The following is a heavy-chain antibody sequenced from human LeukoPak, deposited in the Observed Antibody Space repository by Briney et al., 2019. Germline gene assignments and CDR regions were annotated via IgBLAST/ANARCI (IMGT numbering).Heavy chain of an antibody. CDR1: GGSISSSSYY. J-gene: IGHJ5*02. V-gene: IGHV4-39*01. D-gene: IGHD6-13*01. Sequence: PSETLSLTCTVSGGSISSSSYYWGWIRQPPGKGLEWIGSIYYSGSTYYNPSLKSRVTISVDTSKNQFSLKLSSVTAADTAVYYCARHQVQYSSSWYPGGWFDPWGQGTLVTVSS. CDR3: ARHQVQYSSSWYPGGWFDP. CDR2: IYYSGST.